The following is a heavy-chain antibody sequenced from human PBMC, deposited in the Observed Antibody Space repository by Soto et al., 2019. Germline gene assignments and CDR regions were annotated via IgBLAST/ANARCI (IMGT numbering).Heavy chain of an antibody. CDR3: AREFQVDKAGDSRDY. CDR1: GYTFTSYG. V-gene: IGHV1-18*01. J-gene: IGHJ4*02. D-gene: IGHD3-10*01. Sequence: QVQLVQSGAEVKKPGASVKVSCKASGYTFTSYGISWVRQAPGQGLEWMGWISAYNANTNYAPKLQGSVTMTTDTSTSTAYMELMSLRSDDTAVYYCAREFQVDKAGDSRDYWGQGTLVTVSS. CDR2: ISAYNANT.